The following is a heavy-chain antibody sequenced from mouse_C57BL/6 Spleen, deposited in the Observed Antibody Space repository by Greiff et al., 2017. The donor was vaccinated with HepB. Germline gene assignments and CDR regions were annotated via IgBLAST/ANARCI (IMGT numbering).Heavy chain of an antibody. V-gene: IGHV1-69*01. CDR3: ARGGYIGLYYFGY. J-gene: IGHJ2*01. Sequence: VQLQQSGAELVMPGASVKLSCKASGYTFTSYWMHWVKQRPGQGLEWIGEIDPSDSYTNYNQKFKGKSTLTVDKSSSTAYMQLSSLTSEDSAVYYCARGGYIGLYYFGYWGQGTTLTVSS. D-gene: IGHD1-3*01. CDR1: GYTFTSYW. CDR2: IDPSDSYT.